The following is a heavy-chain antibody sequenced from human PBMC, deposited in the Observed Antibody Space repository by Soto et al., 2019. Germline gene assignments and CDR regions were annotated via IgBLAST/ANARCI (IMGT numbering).Heavy chain of an antibody. J-gene: IGHJ4*02. CDR1: GFTFSSYA. Sequence: QVQLVESGGGVVQPGRSLRLSCAASGFTFSSYAMHWVRQAPGKGLEWVAVISYDGSNKFYADSVKGRFTISRDNSKNTLYVQMNSLREEDTAVYYCARDLTMITWMNYWGQGTLVTVSS. V-gene: IGHV3-30-3*01. CDR2: ISYDGSNK. CDR3: ARDLTMITWMNY. D-gene: IGHD3-16*01.